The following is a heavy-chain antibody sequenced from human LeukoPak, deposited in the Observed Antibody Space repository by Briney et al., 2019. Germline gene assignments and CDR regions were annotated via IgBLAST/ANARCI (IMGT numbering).Heavy chain of an antibody. V-gene: IGHV3-21*01. CDR1: GFTFSSYS. D-gene: IGHD3-22*01. CDR3: ARTYYYDSSGYREDWFDP. CDR2: ISSSSYI. Sequence: GGSLRLSCAASGFTFSSYSMNWVRQAPGKGLEWVSSISSSSYIYYADSVKGRFTISRDDAKKSLYLQMNSLRAEDTAVYYCARTYYYDSSGYREDWFDPWGQGTLVTVSS. J-gene: IGHJ5*02.